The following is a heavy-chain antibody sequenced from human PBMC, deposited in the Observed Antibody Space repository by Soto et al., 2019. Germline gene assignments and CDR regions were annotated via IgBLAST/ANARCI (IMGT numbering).Heavy chain of an antibody. D-gene: IGHD6-25*01. Sequence: GGSLRLSCAASGFTFSSYWMSWVRQAPGKGLEWISGINWNGASAGYADSVKGRFTISRDNAKNSLYLQMNSLRAEDTALYYCARGLNKAALSFEYWGQGTLVTVSS. CDR3: ARGLNKAALSFEY. J-gene: IGHJ4*01. CDR2: INWNGASA. V-gene: IGHV3-20*04. CDR1: GFTFSSYW.